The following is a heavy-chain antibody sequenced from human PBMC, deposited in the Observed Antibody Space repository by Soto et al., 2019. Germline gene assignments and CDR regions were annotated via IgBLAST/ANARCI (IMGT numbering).Heavy chain of an antibody. Sequence: QITLKESGPTLVKPTQTLTLTCTFSGFSLSSSGVGVGWIRQPPGKALEWLALISWDDDKRYSPSLKTRLTSTKDTSKNQVVLTMYKMDPVDTATYYCAHPRVGSGFGKWYYIDYWGQGTLVTVSS. D-gene: IGHD3-10*01. CDR2: ISWDDDK. CDR3: AHPRVGSGFGKWYYIDY. CDR1: GFSLSSSGVG. V-gene: IGHV2-5*02. J-gene: IGHJ4*02.